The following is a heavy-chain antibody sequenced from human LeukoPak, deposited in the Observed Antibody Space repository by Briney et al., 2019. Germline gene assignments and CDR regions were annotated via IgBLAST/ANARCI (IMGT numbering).Heavy chain of an antibody. CDR1: GGSFSGYY. D-gene: IGHD1-1*01. V-gene: IGHV4-34*01. Sequence: PSETLSLTCAVYGGSFSGYYWSWIRQPPGKGLEWIGEINHSGRTKYNPSLKSRVTISVDTSKNQFSLKLSSVTAADTAVYYCARRTYYFDYWGQGTLVTVSS. CDR3: ARRTYYFDY. CDR2: INHSGRT. J-gene: IGHJ4*02.